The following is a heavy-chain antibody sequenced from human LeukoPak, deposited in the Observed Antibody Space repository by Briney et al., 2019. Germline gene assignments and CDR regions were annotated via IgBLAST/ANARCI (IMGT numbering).Heavy chain of an antibody. Sequence: SETLSLTCTVSGGSISSCYWSWIRQPAGEGLEWIGRIYTSGSTNYNPSLKSRVTMSVDTSKNQFSLKLSSVTAADTAVYYCARGLLCSGGSCSPGYYFDYWGQGTLVTVSS. CDR3: ARGLLCSGGSCSPGYYFDY. CDR2: IYTSGST. J-gene: IGHJ4*02. D-gene: IGHD2-15*01. CDR1: GGSISSCY. V-gene: IGHV4-4*07.